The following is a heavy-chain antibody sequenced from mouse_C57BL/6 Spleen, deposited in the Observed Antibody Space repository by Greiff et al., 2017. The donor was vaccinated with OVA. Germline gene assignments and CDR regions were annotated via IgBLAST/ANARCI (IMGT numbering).Heavy chain of an antibody. V-gene: IGHV1-59*01. J-gene: IGHJ4*01. D-gene: IGHD3-2*02. CDR2: IDPSDSYT. CDR1: GYTFTSYW. CDR3: ARSSGYEDY. Sequence: QVQLQQPGAELVRPGTSVKLSCKASGYTFTSYWMHWVKQRPGQGLEWIGVIDPSDSYTNYNQKFKGKATLTVDTSSSTAYMQLSSLTSEDSAVYYCARSSGYEDYWGQGTSVTVSS.